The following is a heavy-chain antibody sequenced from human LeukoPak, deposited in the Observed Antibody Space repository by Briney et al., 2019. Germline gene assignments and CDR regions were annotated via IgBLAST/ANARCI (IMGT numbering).Heavy chain of an antibody. Sequence: SETLSLTCTVSGGSITTSDYFWGWIRQPPGKGLEWMGNVDYSGRPHRNPSLMGRVTINADRSRNQFSLNLSSVTAADTAVYFCARLDASLAHLSGSFPDYWGQGALVTVSS. CDR2: VDYSGRP. V-gene: IGHV4-39*01. CDR3: ARLDASLAHLSGSFPDY. CDR1: GGSITTSDYF. J-gene: IGHJ4*02. D-gene: IGHD3-10*01.